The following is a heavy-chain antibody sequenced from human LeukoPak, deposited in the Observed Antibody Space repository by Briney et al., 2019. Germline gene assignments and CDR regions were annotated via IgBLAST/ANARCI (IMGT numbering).Heavy chain of an antibody. CDR2: IYYSGST. V-gene: IGHV4-31*03. CDR3: GRVGYCSSTSCYSFGWFDP. Sequence: SETLSLTCTVSGGSISSGGYYWSCIRQHPGKGLEWIVYIYYSGSTYYNPSLESGVTISVDTSKNQFFLKLSSVTAADTAVYYCGRVGYCSSTSCYSFGWFDPWGQGTLVTVSS. CDR1: GGSISSGGYY. J-gene: IGHJ5*02. D-gene: IGHD2-2*02.